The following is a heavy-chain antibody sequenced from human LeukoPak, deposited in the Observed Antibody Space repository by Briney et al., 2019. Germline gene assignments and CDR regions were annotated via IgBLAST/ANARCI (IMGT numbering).Heavy chain of an antibody. J-gene: IGHJ6*03. V-gene: IGHV1-69*05. D-gene: IGHD6-6*01. CDR2: IIPIFGTA. CDR1: GGTFSSYA. Sequence: SVKVSCKASGGTFSSYAFSWVRQAPGQGLEWMGRIIPIFGTANYAQKIQGRLTITTVESTSTAYMELSSLRSEDTAVYYCARDQRSSSSPYYYYYYMDVWGKGTTVTVSS. CDR3: ARDQRSSSSPYYYYYYMDV.